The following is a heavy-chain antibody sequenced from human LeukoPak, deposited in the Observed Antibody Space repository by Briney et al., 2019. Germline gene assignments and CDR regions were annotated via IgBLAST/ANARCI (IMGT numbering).Heavy chain of an antibody. V-gene: IGHV3-30*02. D-gene: IGHD3-22*01. CDR2: IRYDGSNK. J-gene: IGHJ4*02. CDR3: AKEYYYDSSGSTPLVDY. Sequence: GSLRLSCAASGFTFSSYGMHWVRQAPGKGLAGVAFIRYDGSNKYYADSVKGRFNISRDNSKNTLYLQMNSLRAEDTAVYCCAKEYYYDSSGSTPLVDYWGQGTLVTVSS. CDR1: GFTFSSYG.